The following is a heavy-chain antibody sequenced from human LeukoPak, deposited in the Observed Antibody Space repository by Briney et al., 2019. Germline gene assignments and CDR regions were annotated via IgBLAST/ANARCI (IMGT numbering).Heavy chain of an antibody. Sequence: ASVKVSCKASGYTFTSYGISWVRQAPGQGLEWMGWISAYNGNTNYAQKLQGRVTMTTDTSTNIAYMELRSLRSDDTAVYYCARGRPYYYDSSGYLFDYWGQGTLVTVSS. CDR2: ISAYNGNT. V-gene: IGHV1-18*01. J-gene: IGHJ4*02. CDR1: GYTFTSYG. D-gene: IGHD3-22*01. CDR3: ARGRPYYYDSSGYLFDY.